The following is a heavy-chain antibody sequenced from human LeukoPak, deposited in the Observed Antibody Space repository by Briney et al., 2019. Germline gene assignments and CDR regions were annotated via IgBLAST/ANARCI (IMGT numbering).Heavy chain of an antibody. J-gene: IGHJ4*02. CDR2: MNPNSGNT. Sequence: ASVKVSCKASGYTFTSYDINWVRQATGQGLEWMGWMNPNSGNTGYAQKFQGRVTMTRNTSISTAYMELSSLRSEDTAVHYCARGVRYHSSGYPYYFDYWGQGTLVTVSS. CDR1: GYTFTSYD. D-gene: IGHD3-22*01. V-gene: IGHV1-8*01. CDR3: ARGVRYHSSGYPYYFDY.